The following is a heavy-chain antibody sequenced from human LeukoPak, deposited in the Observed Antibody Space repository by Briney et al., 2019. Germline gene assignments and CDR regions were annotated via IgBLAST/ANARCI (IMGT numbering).Heavy chain of an antibody. CDR3: ARVLPASYYYYGMDV. CDR1: GYTLTGYY. CDR2: INPNSGGT. Sequence: ASVKVSCKASGYTLTGYYMHWVRQAPGQGLEWMGWINPNSGGTNYAQKFQGRVTMTRDTSISTAYMELSRLRSDDTAVYYCARVLPASYYYYGMDVWGQGTTVTVSS. J-gene: IGHJ6*02. V-gene: IGHV1-2*02.